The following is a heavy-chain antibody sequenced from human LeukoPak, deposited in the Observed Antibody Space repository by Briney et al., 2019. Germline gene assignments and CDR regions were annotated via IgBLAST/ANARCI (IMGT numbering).Heavy chain of an antibody. V-gene: IGHV4-31*03. J-gene: IGHJ4*02. CDR1: GGSITSGGYY. CDR2: IYYSGRS. D-gene: IGHD2-15*01. CDR3: ARGGGVVCSGGSCFLDY. Sequence: SETLSLTCTVSGGSITSGGYYFSWVRQYPGKGLEWIGYIYYSGRSDCNPSVESRISLSADTSKKQFSLKLTYGTAADTAVYFCARGGGVVCSGGSCFLDYWGPGTLVTVSS.